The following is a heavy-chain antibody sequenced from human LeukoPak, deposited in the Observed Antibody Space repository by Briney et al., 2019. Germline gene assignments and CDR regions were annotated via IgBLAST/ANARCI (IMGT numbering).Heavy chain of an antibody. CDR2: INPSGGST. D-gene: IGHD2-15*01. V-gene: IGHV1-46*03. J-gene: IGHJ4*02. CDR1: GYTFASYG. Sequence: GASVKVSCEASGYTFASYGISWVRQAPGQGLEWMGIINPSGGSTSYAQKFQGRVTMTRDTSTSTVYMELSSLRSEDTAVYYCAKTYCSGGSCHFDYWGQGTLVTVSS. CDR3: AKTYCSGGSCHFDY.